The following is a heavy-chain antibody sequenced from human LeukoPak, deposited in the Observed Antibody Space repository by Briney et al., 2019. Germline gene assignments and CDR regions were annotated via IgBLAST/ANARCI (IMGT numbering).Heavy chain of an antibody. CDR2: IYYSGST. CDR3: ARHGLPGRFSSSWYSPVDY. J-gene: IGHJ4*02. D-gene: IGHD6-13*01. Sequence: SQTLSLTCTVSGGSISSGGYYWSWIRQHPGKGLEWIGYIYYSGSTNYNPSLKSRATISVDTSKNQFSLKLSSVTAADTAVYYCARHGLPGRFSSSWYSPVDYWGQGTLVTVSS. CDR1: GGSISSGGYY. V-gene: IGHV4-31*03.